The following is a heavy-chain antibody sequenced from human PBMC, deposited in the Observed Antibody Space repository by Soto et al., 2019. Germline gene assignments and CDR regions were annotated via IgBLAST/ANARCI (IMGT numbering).Heavy chain of an antibody. Sequence: QVQLQESGPGLVKPSETLSLTCTVSGGSISSYYWSWIRQPPGKGLEWIGYIYYSGSTNYNPSLKSRVTISVDTSKNLFSLKLSSVTAADTAVYYCARAQVDYGSGSYLFDYWGQGTLVTVSS. J-gene: IGHJ4*02. CDR1: GGSISSYY. CDR2: IYYSGST. CDR3: ARAQVDYGSGSYLFDY. D-gene: IGHD3-10*01. V-gene: IGHV4-59*01.